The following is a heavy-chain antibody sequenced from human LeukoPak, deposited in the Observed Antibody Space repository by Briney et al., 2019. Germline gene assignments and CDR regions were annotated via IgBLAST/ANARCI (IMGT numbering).Heavy chain of an antibody. CDR1: GYTFIGYN. CDR3: ARKYGGYNAELAFDI. CDR2: MNPNSGGT. D-gene: IGHD5-24*01. Sequence: WASLKVSCKVSGYTFIGYNKYWVRQAHGQGPEWMGWMNPNSGGTNYAQKFQGRVTKTRDTSISPAYMELSRLRSDDTAVYYCARKYGGYNAELAFDIWGQGTMVTVSS. V-gene: IGHV1-2*02. J-gene: IGHJ3*02.